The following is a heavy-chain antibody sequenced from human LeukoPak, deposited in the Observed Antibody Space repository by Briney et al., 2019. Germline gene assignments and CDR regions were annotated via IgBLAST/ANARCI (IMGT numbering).Heavy chain of an antibody. CDR1: GFTFSGYG. J-gene: IGHJ4*02. V-gene: IGHV3-30*18. D-gene: IGHD2-15*01. Sequence: PGGSLRLSCAASGFTFSGYGMHWVRQTPGKGLEWVAVISYDGSNKYYADSVKGRFTISRDNSKNTLYLQMNSLRAEDTAVYYCAKRYCSGGSCYSDYWGQGTLVTVSS. CDR2: ISYDGSNK. CDR3: AKRYCSGGSCYSDY.